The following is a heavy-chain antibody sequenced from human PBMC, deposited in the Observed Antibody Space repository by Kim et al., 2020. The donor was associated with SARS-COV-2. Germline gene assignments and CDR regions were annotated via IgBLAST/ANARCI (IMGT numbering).Heavy chain of an antibody. J-gene: IGHJ3*02. D-gene: IGHD4-4*01. CDR1: GGSFSGYY. V-gene: IGHV4-34*01. CDR2: INHSGST. Sequence: SQTLSLTCAVYGGSFSGYYWSWIRQPPGKGLEWIGEINHSGSTNYNPSLKSRVTISVDTSKNQFSLKLSSVTAADTAVYYCARGRSNYLRYAFDIWGQGTMVTVSS. CDR3: ARGRSNYLRYAFDI.